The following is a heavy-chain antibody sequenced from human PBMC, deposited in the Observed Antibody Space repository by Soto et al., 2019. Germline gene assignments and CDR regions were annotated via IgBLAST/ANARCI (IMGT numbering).Heavy chain of an antibody. J-gene: IGHJ4*02. CDR2: VIPIFGTA. D-gene: IGHD1-26*01. V-gene: IGHV1-69*01. CDR3: AREHGSSGCYYPFYY. Sequence: QVQLVQSGAEVKKPGSSVKVSCKSSGGTFSSYAISWVRQAPGQGLEWMGGVIPIFGTANYAQKFQGRATIKEDESTSTAYMELSSLRSEDTAVYYCAREHGSSGCYYPFYYWGQRTLVTVSS. CDR1: GGTFSSYA.